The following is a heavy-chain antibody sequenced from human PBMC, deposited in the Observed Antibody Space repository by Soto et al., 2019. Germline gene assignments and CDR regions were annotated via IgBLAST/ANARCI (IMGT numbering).Heavy chain of an antibody. J-gene: IGHJ3*02. CDR2: IYSGGST. D-gene: IGHD2-15*01. Sequence: GGSLRLSCAASGFTVSSHYMSCVRQAQGKGLEWVSVIYSGGSTYYADSVKGRFTISRHNSKNTLYLQMNSLRAEDTAVYYCARGYCSGGSCPRGAFDIWGQGTMVTVS. V-gene: IGHV3-53*04. CDR3: ARGYCSGGSCPRGAFDI. CDR1: GFTVSSHY.